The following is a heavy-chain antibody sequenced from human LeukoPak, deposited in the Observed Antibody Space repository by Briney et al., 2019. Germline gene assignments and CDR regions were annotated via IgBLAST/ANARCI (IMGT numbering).Heavy chain of an antibody. V-gene: IGHV3-74*01. D-gene: IGHD6-19*01. Sequence: GSLRLSCAASGFTFSRYWMHWVRQAPGKGLEWVSRVNGDGSTTTYADSVKGRFTISRDNSKNTLYLQMNSLRVEDTAVYYCAKANQWLVRQIYYFDYWGQGTLVTVSS. J-gene: IGHJ4*02. CDR2: VNGDGSTT. CDR3: AKANQWLVRQIYYFDY. CDR1: GFTFSRYW.